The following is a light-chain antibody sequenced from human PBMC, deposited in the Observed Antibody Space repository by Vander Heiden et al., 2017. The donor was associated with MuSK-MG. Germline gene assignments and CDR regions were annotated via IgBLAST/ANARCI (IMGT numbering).Light chain of an antibody. CDR1: QSISSY. CDR3: QQRDRTPHT. V-gene: IGKV1-39*01. J-gene: IGKJ4*01. CDR2: AAS. Sequence: DIQMTQSPSSLSASIGDRVTITCRASQSISSYLNWYQQKPGKAPKLLIYAASSLQSGVPSRFSGSGSGTDFTLTTSRRQPEDFATYYCQQRDRTPHTFGGGTKVDIK.